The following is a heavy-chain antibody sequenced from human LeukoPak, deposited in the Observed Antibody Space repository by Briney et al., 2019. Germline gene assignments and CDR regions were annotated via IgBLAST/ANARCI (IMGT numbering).Heavy chain of an antibody. CDR2: ISRSGSPV. Sequence: PGRSLRLSCAASGFTFSNYEMNWVRQPPGKGLEWVAYISRSGSPVYYPDSVKGRFSISRDNARNSLYLQMNSLRVEDTALYYCAAKEGTRSDFDYWGQGILVTVSS. CDR1: GFTFSNYE. CDR3: AAKEGTRSDFDY. V-gene: IGHV3-48*03. J-gene: IGHJ4*02. D-gene: IGHD1-14*01.